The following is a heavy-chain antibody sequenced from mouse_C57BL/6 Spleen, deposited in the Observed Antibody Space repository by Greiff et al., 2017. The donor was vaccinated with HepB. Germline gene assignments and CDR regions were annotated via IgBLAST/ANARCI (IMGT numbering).Heavy chain of an antibody. CDR2: ISDGGSYT. D-gene: IGHD1-1*01. J-gene: IGHJ4*01. CDR3: ARLYYYGSSHYYAMDY. Sequence: EVKVVESGGGLVKPGGSLKLSCAASGFTFSSYAMSWVRQTPEKRLEWVATISDGGSYTYYPDNVKGRFTISRDNAKNNLYLQMSHLKSEDTAMYYCARLYYYGSSHYYAMDYWGQGTSVTVSS. CDR1: GFTFSSYA. V-gene: IGHV5-4*03.